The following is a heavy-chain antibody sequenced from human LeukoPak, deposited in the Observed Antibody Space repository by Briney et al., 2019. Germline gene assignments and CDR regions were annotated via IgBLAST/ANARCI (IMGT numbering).Heavy chain of an antibody. Sequence: PGRSLRLSCAASGFTFSSYGMHWVRQAPGKGLEWVAVISYDGSNKYYADSVKGRFTISRDNSKNTLYLQMNSLRAEDTAVYYCAKMVHTEQWLVPFDYWGQGTLVTVSS. CDR1: GFTFSSYG. CDR3: AKMVHTEQWLVPFDY. D-gene: IGHD6-19*01. V-gene: IGHV3-30*18. CDR2: ISYDGSNK. J-gene: IGHJ4*02.